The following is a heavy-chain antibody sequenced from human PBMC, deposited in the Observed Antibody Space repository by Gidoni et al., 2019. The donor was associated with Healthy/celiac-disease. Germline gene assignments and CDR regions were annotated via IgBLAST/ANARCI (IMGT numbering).Heavy chain of an antibody. D-gene: IGHD4-17*01. V-gene: IGHV4-59*01. J-gene: IGHJ4*02. CDR3: ARGVYGDRETYYFDY. CDR1: GGSLRSYY. Sequence: QVQLQESGPGLVKPSETLSLTCTVSGGSLRSYYWSWIRQPPGKGLEWIGYIYYSGSTNDNPSLKSRVTISVDTSKNQFSLKLSAVTAADTAVYYCARGVYGDRETYYFDYWGQGTLVTVSS. CDR2: IYYSGST.